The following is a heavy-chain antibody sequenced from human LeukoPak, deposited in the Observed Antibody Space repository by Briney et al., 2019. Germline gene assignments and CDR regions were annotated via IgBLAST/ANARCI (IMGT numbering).Heavy chain of an antibody. CDR3: ARAFRLDYGSGSYTNYYYYYMDV. CDR1: GFTFSSYA. CDR2: ISYDGSNK. V-gene: IGHV3-30*04. Sequence: PGGSLRLSCAASGFTFSSYAMHWVRQAPGKGLEWVAVISYDGSNKYYADSVKGRFTISRDNSKNTLYLQMNSLRAEDTAVYYCARAFRLDYGSGSYTNYYYYYMDVWGKGTTVTVSS. D-gene: IGHD3-10*01. J-gene: IGHJ6*03.